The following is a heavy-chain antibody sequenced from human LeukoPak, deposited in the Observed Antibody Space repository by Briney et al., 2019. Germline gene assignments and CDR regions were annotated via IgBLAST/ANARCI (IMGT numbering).Heavy chain of an antibody. V-gene: IGHV5-51*01. CDR1: GYSFTNYW. D-gene: IGHD3-10*01. CDR3: ARPGYYGSGSCRAFDI. J-gene: IGHJ3*02. CDR2: IYPGDSDT. Sequence: HGESLKISCKGSGYSFTNYWIGWVRQMPGKGLEWMGIIYPGDSDTRYSPSFQGQVTISADKSINTAYLQWSSLKASDTAMYYCARPGYYGSGSCRAFDIWGQGTMVTVSS.